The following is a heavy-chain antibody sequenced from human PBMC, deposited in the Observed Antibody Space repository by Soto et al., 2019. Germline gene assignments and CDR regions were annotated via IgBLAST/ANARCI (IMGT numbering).Heavy chain of an antibody. Sequence: XSVKVSCEASVYNFICYFIHWVRQAPGQGPEWMGWINSNSGGTMYAEKFQGRVTMTRDASIRVVYLELSGLTSDDTAVYYCARDTPPLHSQSFDHWGQGALVTVSS. CDR1: VYNFICYF. CDR3: ARDTPPLHSQSFDH. CDR2: INSNSGGT. D-gene: IGHD2-15*01. V-gene: IGHV1-2*02. J-gene: IGHJ4*02.